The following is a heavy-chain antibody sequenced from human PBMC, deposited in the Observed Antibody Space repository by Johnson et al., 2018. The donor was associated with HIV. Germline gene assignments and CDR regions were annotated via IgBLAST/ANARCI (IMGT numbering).Heavy chain of an antibody. V-gene: IGHV3-74*01. J-gene: IGHJ3*01. CDR1: GFSFSGYW. D-gene: IGHD1-26*01. CDR3: GRGGGDYYRDGFDL. Sequence: VQLVESGGGLIQPGGSLRLSCAASGFSFSGYWMHWVRQAPGKGLVWFSRINSDGSATDYAASVKGRFTVSRDNTKNTLYVQMNSLRVEDTAVYYCGRGGGDYYRDGFDLWGQGTVVTVSS. CDR2: INSDGSAT.